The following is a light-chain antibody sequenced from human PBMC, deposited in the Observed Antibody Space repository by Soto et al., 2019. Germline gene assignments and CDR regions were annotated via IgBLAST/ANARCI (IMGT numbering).Light chain of an antibody. V-gene: IGLV2-8*01. CDR3: SAYVGSNDFPYV. CDR1: SSDVGGYNY. CDR2: EVD. J-gene: IGLJ1*01. Sequence: QSALTQPPSASVSPGQSVTVSCTGTSSDVGGYNYVSWYQHHPGKAPKLIIYEVDERPSGVPDRFSGSKPGNTASLTVSGLQAEDEADYYCSAYVGSNDFPYVFGTETKVTVL.